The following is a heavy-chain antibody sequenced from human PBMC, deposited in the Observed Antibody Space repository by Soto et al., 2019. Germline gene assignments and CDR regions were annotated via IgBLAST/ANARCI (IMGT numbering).Heavy chain of an antibody. Sequence: QVQLQESRPGLVKPSETLSLTCTVSGGSISSYYWSWIRQPPGKGLEWIGYIYYSGSTNYNPSLKSRVTISVDTSKNQFSLKLSSVTAADTAVYYCARVYLDDSGSYRFDYWGQGTLVTVSS. V-gene: IGHV4-59*01. CDR3: ARVYLDDSGSYRFDY. CDR2: IYYSGST. J-gene: IGHJ4*02. D-gene: IGHD1-26*01. CDR1: GGSISSYY.